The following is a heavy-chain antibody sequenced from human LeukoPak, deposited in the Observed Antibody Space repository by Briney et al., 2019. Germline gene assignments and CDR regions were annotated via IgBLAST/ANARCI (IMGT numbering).Heavy chain of an antibody. CDR3: ARNHYYDSSGQPYYFDY. V-gene: IGHV1-18*04. D-gene: IGHD3-22*01. Sequence: GASVKVSCKASGYTFTGYYMHWVRQAPGQGLEWMGWISAYNGNTNYAQKLQGRVTMTTDTSTSTAYMELRSLRSDDTAVYYCARNHYYDSSGQPYYFDYWGQGTLVTVSS. CDR2: ISAYNGNT. CDR1: GYTFTGYY. J-gene: IGHJ4*02.